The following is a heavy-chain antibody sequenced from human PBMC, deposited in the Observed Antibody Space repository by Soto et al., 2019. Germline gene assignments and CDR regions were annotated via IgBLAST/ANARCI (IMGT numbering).Heavy chain of an antibody. J-gene: IGHJ4*02. CDR3: ASRDPGTSVDY. Sequence: SETLSLTCAVSGGSFTSNNWWACFRQPPGQGLEWIGEIYRTGSTNYNPSLKSRVTISLDKSENQFSLKVTSLTAADTAVYYCASRDPGTSVDYWGQGTLVTVSS. CDR1: GGSFTSNNW. V-gene: IGHV4-4*02. CDR2: IYRTGST. D-gene: IGHD1-7*01.